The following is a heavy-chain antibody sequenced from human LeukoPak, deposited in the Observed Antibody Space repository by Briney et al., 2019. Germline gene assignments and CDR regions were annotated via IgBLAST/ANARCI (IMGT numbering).Heavy chain of an antibody. CDR3: ARVDYGGNSVRVPDY. CDR1: GFTFSSYS. CDR2: ISSSSSYI. Sequence: PGGSLRLSCAASGFTFSSYSMNWVRQAPGKGLEWVSSISSSSSYIYYADSVKGRFTISRDNAKNSLYLQMNSLRAEDTAVYYCARVDYGGNSVRVPDYWGQGTLVTVSS. J-gene: IGHJ4*02. D-gene: IGHD4-23*01. V-gene: IGHV3-21*01.